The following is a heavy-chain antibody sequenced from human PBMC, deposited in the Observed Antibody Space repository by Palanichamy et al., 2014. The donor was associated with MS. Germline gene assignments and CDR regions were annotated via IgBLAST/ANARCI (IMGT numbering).Heavy chain of an antibody. J-gene: IGHJ4*02. D-gene: IGHD6-6*01. CDR2: IHHSGST. Sequence: QVQLQQWGRRTVEAFGDPCPSPALSIVGPLSGHYWIWIRQPPREGAGVDWGKIHHSGSTRYNPSLKSRVTMAVDTSKNQFSLNLNYVTAADTAVYYCARGVEEYSRSSSSFWGWIFGLTPGGQGTLVTVSS. CDR3: ARGVEEYSRSSSSFWGWIFGLTP. V-gene: IGHV4-34*01. CDR1: VGPLSGHY.